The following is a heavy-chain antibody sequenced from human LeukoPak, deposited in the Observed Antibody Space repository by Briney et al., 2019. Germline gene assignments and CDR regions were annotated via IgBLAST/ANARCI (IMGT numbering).Heavy chain of an antibody. CDR3: ARHCCSGPAKRVFDI. V-gene: IGHV4-39*01. Sequence: KASETLSLTCTVSGGSIISSDYHWGWVRQPSGKGLEWIGTISYSGNTDYNPSLRSRVTISVDTSNNQFSLRLGSVTAADTAVYHCARHCCSGPAKRVFDIWGQGTMVTVSS. CDR1: GGSIISSDYH. CDR2: ISYSGNT. D-gene: IGHD2-15*01. J-gene: IGHJ3*02.